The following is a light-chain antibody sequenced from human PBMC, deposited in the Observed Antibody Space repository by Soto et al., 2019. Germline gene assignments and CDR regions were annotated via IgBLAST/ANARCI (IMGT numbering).Light chain of an antibody. CDR2: GAS. V-gene: IGKV3-20*01. CDR1: QSVRSNY. J-gene: IGKJ2*01. Sequence: EFVLTQSPGTLSLSPGERATLSCRASQSVRSNYLAWYQQKPGQSPRLLIYGASNRATGIPDRFSGSGSGTDFTLTISRLEPEDFAVFYCLHYGRSAYMFGQGITLEI. CDR3: LHYGRSAYM.